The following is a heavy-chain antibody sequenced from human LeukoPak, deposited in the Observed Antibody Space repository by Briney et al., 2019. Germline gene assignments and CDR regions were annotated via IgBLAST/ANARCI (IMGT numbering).Heavy chain of an antibody. CDR3: ARDSNYYDSSGYYYFDY. D-gene: IGHD3-22*01. CDR2: INHSGST. V-gene: IGHV4-34*01. J-gene: IGHJ4*02. CDR1: GGSFSGYY. Sequence: PSETLSLTCAVYGGSFSGYYWSWIRQPPGKGLEWIGEINHSGSTNYNPSLKSRVTISVDTSKNQFSLKLSSVTAADTAVYYCARDSNYYDSSGYYYFDYWGQGTLVTVSS.